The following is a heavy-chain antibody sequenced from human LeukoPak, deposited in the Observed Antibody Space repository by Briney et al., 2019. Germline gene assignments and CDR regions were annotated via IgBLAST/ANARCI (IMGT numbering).Heavy chain of an antibody. CDR3: ARLRYSSGPLGF. J-gene: IGHJ4*02. Sequence: GGSLRLSRAASGFTVSSNYMTWVRQAPGKGLEWVSSLNSGGNTYYADSVKDRFTISRDNSQNTVYLQMSSLRAEDTAVYYCARLRYSSGPLGFWGQGTLVTVSS. D-gene: IGHD6-19*01. CDR1: GFTVSSNY. V-gene: IGHV3-66*01. CDR2: LNSGGNT.